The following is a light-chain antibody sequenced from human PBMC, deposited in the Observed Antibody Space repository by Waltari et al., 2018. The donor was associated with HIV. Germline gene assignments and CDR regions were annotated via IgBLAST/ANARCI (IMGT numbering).Light chain of an antibody. CDR1: HSVNSSY. V-gene: IGKV3-20*01. CDR2: GAS. Sequence: SSRASHSVNSSYLAWYQEKPGPTPRLLLCGASKRAYGIPDRFSGSGSGTDFTLTISRLEPEDFAVYCCQQYGNAPWTFGQGTKVEIK. CDR3: QQYGNAPWT. J-gene: IGKJ1*01.